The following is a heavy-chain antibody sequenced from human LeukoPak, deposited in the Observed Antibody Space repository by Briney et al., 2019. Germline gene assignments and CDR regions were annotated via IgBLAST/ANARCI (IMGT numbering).Heavy chain of an antibody. CDR2: IWFDGSNK. J-gene: IGHJ6*02. CDR3: ARANYGSGSNYYYGLDV. CDR1: GFTFSIYG. Sequence: GGSLRLSCGASGFTFSIYGMHWVRQAPGKGPEWVAVIWFDGSNKYYADSVKGRFTISRGNSKNTLYLQINSLRAEDTAVYYCARANYGSGSNYYYGLDVWGQGTTVTVSS. D-gene: IGHD3-10*01. V-gene: IGHV3-33*01.